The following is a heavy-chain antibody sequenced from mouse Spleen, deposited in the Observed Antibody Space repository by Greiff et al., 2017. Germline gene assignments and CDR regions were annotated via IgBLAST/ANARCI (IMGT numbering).Heavy chain of an antibody. V-gene: IGHV2-6-1*01. D-gene: IGHD2-1*01. J-gene: IGHJ4*01. CDR2: IWSDGST. CDR3: ARHNGNYDAMDY. Sequence: VQLVESGPGLVAPSQSLSITCTISGFSLTSYGVHWVRQHPGKGLEWLVVIWSDGSTTYNSALKSRLSISKDNSKSQVFLKMNSLQTDDTAMYYCARHNGNYDAMDYWGQGTSVTVSS. CDR1: GFSLTSYG.